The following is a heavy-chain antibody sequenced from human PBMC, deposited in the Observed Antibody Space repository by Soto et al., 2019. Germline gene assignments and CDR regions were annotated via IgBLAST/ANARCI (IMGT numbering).Heavy chain of an antibody. V-gene: IGHV1-18*04. J-gene: IGHJ5*02. CDR2: ISPYNGNT. CDR3: ATSYDSGFDP. CDR1: GYSFTTYD. Sequence: GASVKVSCKASGYSFTTYDISWLRQAPGQGLEWMGRISPYNGNTNYARNFQDRVTMTADTSSSTAYMELRGLRSDDTAIYYCATSYDSGFDPWGQGTLVTVSS. D-gene: IGHD3-3*01.